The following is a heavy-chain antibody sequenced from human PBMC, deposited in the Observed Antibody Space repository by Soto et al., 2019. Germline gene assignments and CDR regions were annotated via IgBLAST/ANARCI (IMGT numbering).Heavy chain of an antibody. CDR3: ASTLVASTHGPC. J-gene: IGHJ4*02. CDR2: ISYDGSNK. Sequence: GGSLRLSCAASGFTFSSYGMHWVRQTPGKGLEWVSIISYDGSNKYYGDSVKGRFTISRDNSKNTLSLQMNSLTVEDTAVYYCASTLVASTHGPCWGQGTLVTVSS. CDR1: GFTFSSYG. V-gene: IGHV3-30*03. D-gene: IGHD2-15*01.